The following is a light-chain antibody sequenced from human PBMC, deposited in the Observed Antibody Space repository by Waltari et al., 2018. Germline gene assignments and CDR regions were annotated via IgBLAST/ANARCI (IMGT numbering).Light chain of an antibody. Sequence: QSALTQPASVSGSHGQSITISCTGTSSHAGANNYVSWYQQHPGKAPQLIILDVSNRPSGVYNRFSGSKSGNTASLTISGLQAEDEADYYCSSYISSSTLELFGGGTSLTVL. CDR2: DVS. CDR1: SSHAGANNY. CDR3: SSYISSSTLEL. V-gene: IGLV2-14*03. J-gene: IGLJ2*01.